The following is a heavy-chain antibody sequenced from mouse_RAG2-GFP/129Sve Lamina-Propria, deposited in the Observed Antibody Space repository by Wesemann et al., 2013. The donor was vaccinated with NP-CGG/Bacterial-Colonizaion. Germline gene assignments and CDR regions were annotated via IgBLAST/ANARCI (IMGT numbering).Heavy chain of an antibody. D-gene: IGHD1-3*01. CDR1: GYTFTDYY. Sequence: EVQLQQSGPELVKPGASVKISCKASGYTFTDYYMNWVKQSHGKSLEWIGDINPNNGGTSYNQKFKGKATLTVDKSSSTAYMELSSLTSEDSAVYYCASNFYYFDYWGQGTTLTVSS. J-gene: IGHJ2*01. CDR3: ASNFYYFDY. CDR2: INPNNGGT. V-gene: IGHV1-26*01.